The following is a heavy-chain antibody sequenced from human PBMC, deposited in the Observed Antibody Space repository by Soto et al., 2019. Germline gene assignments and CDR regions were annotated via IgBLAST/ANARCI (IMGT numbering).Heavy chain of an antibody. J-gene: IGHJ6*02. CDR3: ARTFRRSGVGYFHYGMDV. Sequence: QVQLHESGPGLVQPSGTLSLTCAVSGGSINTGDSITNRHWWGWVRQPPGKVLEWIGEIYGDGSSNYEASLKRRVTMSVVRTKKEFSLDPRSVSAADTAIYFCARTFRRSGVGYFHYGMDVWGQGTKVSVYS. D-gene: IGHD3-3*01. CDR2: IYGDGSS. V-gene: IGHV4-4*03. CDR1: GGSINTGDSITNRHW.